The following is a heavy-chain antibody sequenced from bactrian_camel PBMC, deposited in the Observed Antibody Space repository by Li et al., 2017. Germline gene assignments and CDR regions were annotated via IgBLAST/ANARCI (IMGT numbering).Heavy chain of an antibody. CDR1: ESTYRSIC. V-gene: IGHV3S53*01. CDR2: VDSNGVT. Sequence: QVQLVESGGGSVQAGGSLTLSCTASESTYRSICMAWFRQAPGSQRETVATVDSNGVTKVAGSVKGRFTLSKDNAKNSLYLRMDNLIPEDTALYTCAAEDQAPWDMGWICNYNSWGQGTQVTVS. D-gene: IGHD3*01. CDR3: AAEDQAPWDMGWICNYNS. J-gene: IGHJ6*01.